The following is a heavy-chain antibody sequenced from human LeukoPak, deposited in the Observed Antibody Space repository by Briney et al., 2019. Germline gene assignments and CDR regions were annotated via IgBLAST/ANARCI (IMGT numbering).Heavy chain of an antibody. V-gene: IGHV3-23*01. D-gene: IGHD6-19*01. CDR3: VILERWLVRYFDY. J-gene: IGHJ4*02. Sequence: GGSLRLSCAASGFTFSNYAMTWVRQAPGKGLEWVSAISGSGSSTYYADSVKGRFTISRDNSKNTLYLQMNSLRAEDTAVYYCVILERWLVRYFDYWGQGTLVTVSS. CDR2: ISGSGSST. CDR1: GFTFSNYA.